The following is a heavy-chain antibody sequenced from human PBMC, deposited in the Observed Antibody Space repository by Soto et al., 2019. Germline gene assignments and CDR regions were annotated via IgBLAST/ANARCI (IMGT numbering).Heavy chain of an antibody. CDR2: IYYSGST. V-gene: IGHV4-39*01. CDR3: ARHDATVVHPGWSFDI. D-gene: IGHD4-17*01. CDR1: GGSISSSSYY. J-gene: IGHJ3*02. Sequence: QLQLQESGPGLVKPSETLSLTCTVSGGSISSSSYYWGWIRQPPGKGLEWIGSIYYSGSTYYNPPLHSRVTISVDTSKNQFSLKLSSVSAADTAVYYCARHDATVVHPGWSFDIWGQGTMVTVSS.